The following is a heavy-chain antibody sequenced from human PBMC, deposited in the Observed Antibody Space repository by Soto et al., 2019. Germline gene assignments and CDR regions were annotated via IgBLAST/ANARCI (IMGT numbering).Heavy chain of an antibody. V-gene: IGHV4-59*01. CDR3: ATGGPIWGSYRLAPFDY. Sequence: SETLSLTCSVSGDSFTSYYWSWIRQPPGKGLEWIGYIYFSGTTIYNPSLKSRVTISVDTSKKQFSLKLNLVAAADTAVYYCATGGPIWGSYRLAPFDYWGQGTLVTVSS. CDR2: IYFSGTT. D-gene: IGHD3-16*02. J-gene: IGHJ4*02. CDR1: GDSFTSYY.